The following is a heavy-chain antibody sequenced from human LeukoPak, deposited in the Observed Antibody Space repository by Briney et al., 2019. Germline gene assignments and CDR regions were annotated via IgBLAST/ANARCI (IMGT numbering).Heavy chain of an antibody. CDR2: IYFTGTT. D-gene: IGHD3-10*01. Sequence: SETLSLTCTVAGDSISGGYYWDWIRQPAGKGLEWIGRIYFTGTTNYNPSLKSRVTITVEPSKSQFSLKLTSVTAADTAVYYCARDRGWGVFNAWGQGTRVTVSP. J-gene: IGHJ3*01. CDR3: ARDRGWGVFNA. CDR1: GDSISGGYY. V-gene: IGHV4-61*02.